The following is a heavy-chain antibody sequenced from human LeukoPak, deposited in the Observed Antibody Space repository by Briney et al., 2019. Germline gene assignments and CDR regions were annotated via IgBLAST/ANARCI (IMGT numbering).Heavy chain of an antibody. V-gene: IGHV3-64*01. J-gene: IGHJ5*02. CDR2: ISSKGGST. CDR3: ARSPSISASPNWFEP. CDR1: GFTFSSYA. D-gene: IGHD6-13*01. Sequence: GGSQRLSCAASGFTFSSYAMHWVRQAPRKGLEYVSGISSKGGSTYYANSVKGRFTISSDNSKNTLYLQMGSLRAEDMALSYCARSPSISASPNWFEPWGQGTLVTVSS.